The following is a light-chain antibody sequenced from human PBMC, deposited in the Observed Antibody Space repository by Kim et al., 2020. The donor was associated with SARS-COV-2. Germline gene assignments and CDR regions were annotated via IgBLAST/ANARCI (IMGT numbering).Light chain of an antibody. CDR3: QQYGSSPLT. V-gene: IGKV3-20*01. CDR2: SIS. J-gene: IGKJ4*01. CDR1: QSVSRY. Sequence: EIVLTQSPGTLSLSPGERATLSCRPSQSVSRYLAWYQQKTSQAPRLLIYSISTRATGIPDRFTGSGSGTDFTLTISRLEPEDFAMYYCQQYGSSPLTFGGGTKVDIK.